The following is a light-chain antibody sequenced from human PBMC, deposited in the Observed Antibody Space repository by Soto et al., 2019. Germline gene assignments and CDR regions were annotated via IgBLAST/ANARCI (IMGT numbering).Light chain of an antibody. CDR2: GAS. V-gene: IGKV3-20*01. CDR3: QQYGSSSYT. J-gene: IGKJ2*01. Sequence: EIVLTQSPGTLSLSPGERATLSCRASPSVSSSYLAWFQQKPGQAPRLLIYGASYRDTGIPDRFSGSGSGTDFTLTISRLEPEDFAVYYCQQYGSSSYTFGQGTRLEIK. CDR1: PSVSSSY.